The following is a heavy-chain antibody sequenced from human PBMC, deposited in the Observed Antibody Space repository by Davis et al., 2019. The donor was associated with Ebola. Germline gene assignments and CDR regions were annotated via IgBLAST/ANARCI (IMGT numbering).Heavy chain of an antibody. J-gene: IGHJ4*02. CDR2: ISSSSSYI. D-gene: IGHD6-13*01. V-gene: IGHV3-21*01. CDR3: ARHSLPYYFDY. CDR1: GFTFSSYS. Sequence: GESLKISCAASGFTFSSYSMNWVRQAPGKGLEWVSSISSSSSYIYYADSVKGRFTISRDNAKNSLYLQMNSLRAEDTAVYYCARHSLPYYFDYWGQGTLVTVSS.